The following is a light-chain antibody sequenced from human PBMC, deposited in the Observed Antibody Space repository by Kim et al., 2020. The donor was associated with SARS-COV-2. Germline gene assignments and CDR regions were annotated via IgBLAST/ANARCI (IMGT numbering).Light chain of an antibody. CDR3: QQYNAWPRT. CDR2: GAS. CDR1: QTVTSN. Sequence: EIVMTQSPATLSVSPGERATLSCRTSQTVTSNLAWYQQKPGQAPRLLLYGASVRATGIPARFSGSGSGTEFTLTISSLQSEDFAVYYCQQYNAWPRTFGQGTKVDIK. J-gene: IGKJ1*01. V-gene: IGKV3-15*01.